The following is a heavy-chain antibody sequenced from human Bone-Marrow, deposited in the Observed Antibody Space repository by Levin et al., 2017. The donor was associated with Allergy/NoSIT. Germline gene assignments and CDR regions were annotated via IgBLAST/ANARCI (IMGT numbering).Heavy chain of an antibody. V-gene: IGHV3-23*01. CDR1: GFTFSSYA. Sequence: PGGSLRLSCAASGFTFSSYAMSWVRQAPGKGLEWVSAISGSGGSTYYADSVKGRFTISRDNSKNTLYLQMNSLRAEDTAVYYCAKDKRGSSSWYLFDPWGQGTLVTVSS. D-gene: IGHD6-13*01. CDR2: ISGSGGST. CDR3: AKDKRGSSSWYLFDP. J-gene: IGHJ5*02.